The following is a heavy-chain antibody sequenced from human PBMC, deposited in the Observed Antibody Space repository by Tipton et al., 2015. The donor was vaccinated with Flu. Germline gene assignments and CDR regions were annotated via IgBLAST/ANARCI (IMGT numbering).Heavy chain of an antibody. D-gene: IGHD4-17*01. CDR2: IAGGGGST. Sequence: SLRLSCVASGFTFNNYPMSWVRQAPGKGLEWVSGIAGGGGSTYYRESVKGRLTISRDNSENTLYLQLNSLRAEDTAVYYCAKVHGDYLEYFHHWGQGTLVTVSS. CDR1: GFTFNNYP. J-gene: IGHJ1*01. V-gene: IGHV3-23*01. CDR3: AKVHGDYLEYFHH.